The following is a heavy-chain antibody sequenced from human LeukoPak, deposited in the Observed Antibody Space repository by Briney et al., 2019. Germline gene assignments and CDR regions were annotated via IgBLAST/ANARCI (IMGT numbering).Heavy chain of an antibody. Sequence: SETLSLTCTVSGGSIGSRPYYWGWVRQPPGKGLEWIGSISYSGSIHYNPSLKSRVTISVDTSKNHFSLRLSSVTAADTAVYYCATLEIGDYYFDYWGQGTLVTVSS. CDR2: ISYSGSI. D-gene: IGHD2-21*01. V-gene: IGHV4-39*01. J-gene: IGHJ4*02. CDR3: ATLEIGDYYFDY. CDR1: GGSIGSRPYY.